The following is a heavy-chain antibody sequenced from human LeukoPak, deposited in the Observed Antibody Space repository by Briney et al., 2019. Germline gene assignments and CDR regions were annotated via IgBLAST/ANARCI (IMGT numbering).Heavy chain of an antibody. V-gene: IGHV3-9*01. CDR3: AKDSPSSYAIPD. Sequence: GGSLRLSCAASGFTFDDYAMHWVRQAPGKGLEWVSGISWNSGSIGYADSVKGRFTISRDNAKNSLYLQMNSLRAEDTALYYCAKDSPSSYAIPDWGQGTLVTVSS. J-gene: IGHJ4*02. CDR2: ISWNSGSI. CDR1: GFTFDDYA. D-gene: IGHD2-8*01.